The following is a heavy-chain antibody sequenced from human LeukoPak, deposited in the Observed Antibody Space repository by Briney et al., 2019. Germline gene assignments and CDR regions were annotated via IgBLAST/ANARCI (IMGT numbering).Heavy chain of an antibody. V-gene: IGHV3-7*01. CDR2: IKEDGSEK. CDR3: VRGLYDY. J-gene: IGHJ4*02. Sequence: GGSLRLSCAASGFTFSSSWMIWVRQAPGKGLEWVANIKEDGSEKYYVDSVKGRFTISRDNAKNSLYLQMNSLRAEDTAVYYCVRGLYDYWGRGTLVTVSS. CDR1: GFTFSSSW. D-gene: IGHD2-15*01.